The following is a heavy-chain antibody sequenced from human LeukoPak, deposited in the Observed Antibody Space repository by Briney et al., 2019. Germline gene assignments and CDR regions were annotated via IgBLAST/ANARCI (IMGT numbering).Heavy chain of an antibody. J-gene: IGHJ4*02. Sequence: GGSLRLSCAVSGFNFSTYWMHWVRQVPGKGLVWVSCFSSYGSSTIYADSVTGRFTLSRDNAKNTLYLQMNSLRVEKTAVYYCCRVGSGTTCDYWGQGTLVTVSS. CDR3: CRVGSGTTCDY. V-gene: IGHV3-74*01. D-gene: IGHD1-14*01. CDR1: GFNFSTYW. CDR2: FSSYGSST.